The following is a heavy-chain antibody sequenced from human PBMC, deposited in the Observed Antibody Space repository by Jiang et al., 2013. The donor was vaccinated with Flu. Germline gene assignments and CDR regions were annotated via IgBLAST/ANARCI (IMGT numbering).Heavy chain of an antibody. Sequence: SCKASGYTFTSYDINWVRQATGQGLEWMGWMNPNSGNTGYAQKFQGRVTMTRNTSISTAYMELSSLRSEDTAVYYCARGDVMSSPDPGFDYWGQGTLVTVSS. CDR3: ARGDVMSSPDPGFDY. V-gene: IGHV1-8*01. J-gene: IGHJ4*02. CDR2: MNPNSGNT. CDR1: GYTFTSYD. D-gene: IGHD3-16*01.